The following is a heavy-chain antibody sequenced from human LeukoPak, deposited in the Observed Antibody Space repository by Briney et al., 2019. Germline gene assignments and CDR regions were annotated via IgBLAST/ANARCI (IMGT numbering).Heavy chain of an antibody. CDR2: IKQDGSEK. D-gene: IGHD2-21*02. J-gene: IGHJ4*02. V-gene: IGHV3-7*03. CDR1: GFTFSSYW. CDR3: ATQPKTGSGDWYFDY. Sequence: GGSLRLSCAASGFTFSSYWMSWVRQAPGKGLEWVANIKQDGSEKYYVDSVKGRFTISRDNAKNSLYLQMNSLRAEDTAIYYCATQPKTGSGDWYFDYWGQGTPVTVSP.